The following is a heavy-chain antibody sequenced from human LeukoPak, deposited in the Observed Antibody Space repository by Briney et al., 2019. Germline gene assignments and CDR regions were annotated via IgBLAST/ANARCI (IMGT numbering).Heavy chain of an antibody. CDR3: AKVHITMIVVVPYYFDY. J-gene: IGHJ4*02. CDR2: ISGSGGST. CDR1: GFTFSSYA. Sequence: GGSLRLSCAASGFTFSSYAMSWVRQAPGKGLEWVSAISGSGGSTYYADSVKGRFTISRDNSKNTLYLQMNSLRAEDTAVYYCAKVHITMIVVVPYYFDYWGQGTLVTVSS. D-gene: IGHD3-22*01. V-gene: IGHV3-23*01.